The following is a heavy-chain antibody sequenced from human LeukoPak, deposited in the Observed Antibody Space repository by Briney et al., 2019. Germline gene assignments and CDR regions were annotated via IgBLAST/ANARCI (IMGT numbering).Heavy chain of an antibody. D-gene: IGHD7-27*01. CDR2: IYYSGST. V-gene: IGHV4-30-4*01. CDR1: GDSISSGRYY. J-gene: IGHJ4*02. CDR3: ARVIWGTPYYFDY. Sequence: SETLSLTCTVSGDSISSGRYYWGWVRQPAGKELEWIGYIYYSGSTYYNPSLKSRRVTISVDTSKNQFSLKLSSVTAADTAIYYCARVIWGTPYYFDYWGQGTLVTVSS.